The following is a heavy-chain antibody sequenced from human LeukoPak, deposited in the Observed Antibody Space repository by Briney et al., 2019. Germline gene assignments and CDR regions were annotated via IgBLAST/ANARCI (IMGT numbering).Heavy chain of an antibody. CDR2: IKSKTDGGTT. D-gene: IGHD2-2*01. CDR1: GFTFSTYA. Sequence: PGGSLRLSCAASGFTFSTYALSWVRQAPGKGLEWVGRIKSKTDGGTTDYAAPVKGRFTISRDDSKNTLYLQMNSLKTEDTAVYYCTARYCRSTSCYGEYFQRWGQGTLVTVSS. CDR3: TARYCRSTSCYGEYFQR. J-gene: IGHJ1*01. V-gene: IGHV3-15*01.